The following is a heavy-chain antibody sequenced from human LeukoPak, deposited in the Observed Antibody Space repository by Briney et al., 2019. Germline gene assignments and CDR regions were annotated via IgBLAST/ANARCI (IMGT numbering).Heavy chain of an antibody. CDR2: LYSDGNI. D-gene: IGHD2-15*01. CDR1: GFTFITND. CDR3: ARGVDPLAANTFAY. Sequence: PGGSLRLSCAASGFTFITNDMTWVRQAPGKAREWVSVLYSDGNITYADSVQGRFTSPRHNSKNTLYLEMNSPSPDDTALYYCARGVDPLAANTFAYWGQGTLVTVSS. J-gene: IGHJ4*02. V-gene: IGHV3-53*01.